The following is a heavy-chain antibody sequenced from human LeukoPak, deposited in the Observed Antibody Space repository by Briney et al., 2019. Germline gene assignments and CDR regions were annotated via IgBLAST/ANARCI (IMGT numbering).Heavy chain of an antibody. Sequence: GASLQISCKGSGYSFTSYWIGWVRPLPGKGLRWMGIIYPGDSDARYSPSFQGQVTISADKSITTAYLQWSSLKASDTAMYYCARRGGSYFWFDPWGQGTLVTVSS. CDR2: IYPGDSDA. V-gene: IGHV5-51*01. CDR3: ARRGGSYFWFDP. J-gene: IGHJ5*02. CDR1: GYSFTSYW. D-gene: IGHD1-26*01.